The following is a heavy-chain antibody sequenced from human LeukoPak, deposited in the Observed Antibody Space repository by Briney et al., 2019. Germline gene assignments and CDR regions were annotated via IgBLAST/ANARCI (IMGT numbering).Heavy chain of an antibody. D-gene: IGHD3-3*01. Sequence: GGSLRLSCAASGFTFSSYAMSWVRQAPGKGLEWVSTISDRDGSTYYADSVKGRFTISRDNSKNTLYLQMNSLRAEDTAVYYCAKTSDFRTYYFDYWGQGTLVTVSS. J-gene: IGHJ4*02. CDR3: AKTSDFRTYYFDY. V-gene: IGHV3-23*01. CDR2: ISDRDGST. CDR1: GFTFSSYA.